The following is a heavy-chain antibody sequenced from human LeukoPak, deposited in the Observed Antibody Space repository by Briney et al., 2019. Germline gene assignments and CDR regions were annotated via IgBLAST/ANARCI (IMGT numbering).Heavy chain of an antibody. J-gene: IGHJ4*02. CDR1: GVSFGRYS. CDR2: INFSGYT. CDR3: ARVGSTPAKFDH. V-gene: IGHV4-34*01. D-gene: IGHD2-2*01. Sequence: PSETLSLTCAVSGVSFGRYSWTGLRQSPGKGLECIGEINFSGYTKYNPSLKSRVTMSVDTSKNQFSLKLASVTAADTAIYFCARVGSTPAKFDHWGQGTLVTVSS.